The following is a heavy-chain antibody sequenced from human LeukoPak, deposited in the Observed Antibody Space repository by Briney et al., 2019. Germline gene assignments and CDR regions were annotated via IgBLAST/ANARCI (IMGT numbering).Heavy chain of an antibody. V-gene: IGHV3-73*01. Sequence: LTGGSLRLSCAASGFTFSGSAMHWVRQASGKGLEWVGRIRSKANSYATAYAASVKGRFIISRDDSKNTAYLQMNSLKTEDTAVYYCTRLSYYYDSSGYYEDYWGQGTLVTVSS. CDR2: IRSKANSYAT. CDR1: GFTFSGSA. CDR3: TRLSYYYDSSGYYEDY. J-gene: IGHJ4*02. D-gene: IGHD3-22*01.